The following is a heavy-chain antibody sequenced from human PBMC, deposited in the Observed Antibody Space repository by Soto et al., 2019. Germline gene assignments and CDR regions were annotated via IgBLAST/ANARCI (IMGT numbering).Heavy chain of an antibody. D-gene: IGHD1-26*01. Sequence: SVKVSCKASGGTFSSYAISWVRQAPGQGLEWMGGIIPIFGTANYAQKFQGRVTITADESTSTAYMELSSLRSEDTAVYYCAKVGSHSGSHYDAFDIWGQGTMVT. CDR2: IIPIFGTA. J-gene: IGHJ3*02. V-gene: IGHV1-69*13. CDR1: GGTFSSYA. CDR3: AKVGSHSGSHYDAFDI.